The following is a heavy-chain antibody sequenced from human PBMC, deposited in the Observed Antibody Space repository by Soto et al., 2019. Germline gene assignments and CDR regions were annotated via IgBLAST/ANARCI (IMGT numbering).Heavy chain of an antibody. Sequence: PSETLSPTSTGPGGATNSTIYYWGWIRQPPGKGLEWIGSSNYGGPTYYSPSLQSRVTISLATAKNHFSLNLRSVTAADTAVYYCARHGAYSTSVYYDYGMDVWGQGTTVTVSS. D-gene: IGHD6-13*01. CDR2: SNYGGPT. J-gene: IGHJ6*02. V-gene: IGHV4-39*01. CDR1: GGATNSTIYY. CDR3: ARHGAYSTSVYYDYGMDV.